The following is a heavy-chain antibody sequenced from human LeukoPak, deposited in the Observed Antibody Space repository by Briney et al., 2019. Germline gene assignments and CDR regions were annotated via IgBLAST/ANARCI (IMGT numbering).Heavy chain of an antibody. D-gene: IGHD5-12*01. J-gene: IGHJ4*02. CDR3: ARQGGYDYEGSDY. CDR2: IYPGDSDT. CDR1: GYSFTSCW. V-gene: IGHV5-51*01. Sequence: PGESLKISCKGSGYSFTSCWIGWVRQMPGKGLEWMGIIYPGDSDTRYSPSFQGQATISADKSISTAYLQWSSLKASDTAMYYCARQGGYDYEGSDYWGQGTLVTVST.